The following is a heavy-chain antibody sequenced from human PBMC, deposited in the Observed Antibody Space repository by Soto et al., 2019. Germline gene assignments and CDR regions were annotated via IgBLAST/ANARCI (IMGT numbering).Heavy chain of an antibody. CDR3: ARFSNKQARLDY. V-gene: IGHV4-39*01. J-gene: IGHJ4*02. CDR1: GGSISSSSYY. Sequence: SETLSLTCTVSGGSISSSSYYWGWIRQPPGKGLEWIGSIYYSGSTYYNPSLKSRVTISVDTSKNQFSLKLSSVTAADTAVYYCARFSNKQARLDYRGQGTLDIVSA. CDR2: IYYSGST. D-gene: IGHD3-3*02.